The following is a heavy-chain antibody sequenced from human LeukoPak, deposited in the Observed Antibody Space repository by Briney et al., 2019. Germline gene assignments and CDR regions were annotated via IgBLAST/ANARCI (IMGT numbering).Heavy chain of an antibody. CDR3: AFGNVRFLEWLTYYGMDV. Sequence: SVKVSCKASGGTFSSYAISWVRQAPGQGLEWMGRIIPILGIANYAQKFQGRVTITADKSTSTAYMELSGLRSEDTAVYYCAFGNVRFLEWLTYYGMDVWGQGTTVTVSS. CDR1: GGTFSSYA. J-gene: IGHJ6*02. CDR2: IIPILGIA. V-gene: IGHV1-69*04. D-gene: IGHD3-3*01.